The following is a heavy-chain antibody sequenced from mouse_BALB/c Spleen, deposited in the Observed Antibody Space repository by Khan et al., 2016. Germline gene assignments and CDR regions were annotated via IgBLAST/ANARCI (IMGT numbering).Heavy chain of an antibody. V-gene: IGHV4-1*02. CDR3: ARQAFGYYGAWFVY. J-gene: IGHJ3*01. D-gene: IGHD1-2*01. Sequence: EVKFLESGGGLVQPGGSLKLSCAASGFDFSRYWMSWVRQAPGKGLEWIGEINPDSSTINYTPSLKDKFIISRDNAKNTLYLQMSKVRSEDTALYYCARQAFGYYGAWFVYWGQGTLVTVSA. CDR1: GFDFSRYW. CDR2: INPDSSTI.